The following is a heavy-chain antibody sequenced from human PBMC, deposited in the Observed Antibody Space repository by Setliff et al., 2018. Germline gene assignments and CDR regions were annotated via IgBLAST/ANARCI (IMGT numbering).Heavy chain of an antibody. CDR2: ITPEGGAV. CDR3: ARDPTGIRTFHYESHMDA. Sequence: ASVKVSCKDPHYILNSYSLHWVRQVSGHGREWMGCITPEGGAVRYAQKFEGRITMTRDASIRALYMELKRLTSDDTAVYYCARDPTGIRTFHYESHMDASGTGTPVTVSS. V-gene: IGHV1-2*02. D-gene: IGHD3-3*01. J-gene: IGHJ6*03. CDR1: HYILNSYS.